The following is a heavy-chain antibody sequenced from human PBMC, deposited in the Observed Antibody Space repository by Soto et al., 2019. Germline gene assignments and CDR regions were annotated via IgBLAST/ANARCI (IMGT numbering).Heavy chain of an antibody. CDR3: ARVEIIGVNFFEH. CDR1: GFTFSDYH. Sequence: EVQLVESGGGLVQPGGSLRLSCAASGFTFSDYHMHWVRQAAGKGLEWVSAIDTSGHTFYLGSVRGRFTVSRDDPRSSFYLQMSNLRPEDTAVYYCARVEIIGVNFFEHWGRGVLVTVSS. D-gene: IGHD3-10*01. J-gene: IGHJ5*02. CDR2: IDTSGHT. V-gene: IGHV3-13*01.